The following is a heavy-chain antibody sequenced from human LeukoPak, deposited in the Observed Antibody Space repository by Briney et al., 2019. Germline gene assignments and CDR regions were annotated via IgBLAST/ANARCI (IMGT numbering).Heavy chain of an antibody. CDR1: GFTFSDYY. V-gene: IGHV3-11*01. D-gene: IGHD2-2*01. CDR3: AGDCSSTSCYRALDY. Sequence: GGSLRLSCAASGFTFSDYYMSWIRQAPGKGLEWVSYISSSGSTIYYADSVKGRFTISRDNAKNSLYLQMNSLRAEGTAVYYCAGDCSSTSCYRALDYWGQGTLVTVSS. CDR2: ISSSGSTI. J-gene: IGHJ4*02.